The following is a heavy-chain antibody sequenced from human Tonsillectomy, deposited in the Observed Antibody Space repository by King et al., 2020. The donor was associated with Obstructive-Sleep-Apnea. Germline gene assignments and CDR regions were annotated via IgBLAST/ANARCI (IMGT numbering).Heavy chain of an antibody. D-gene: IGHD6-19*01. CDR2: IYHSGST. CDR1: GGSISSSNW. Sequence: VQLQESGPGLVKPSGTLSLSCAVSGGSISSSNWWSWVRQSPGKGLEWIGEIYHSGSTNYDPSLKSRATISVDQSKNQVSLKLSSVTAADTAIYYCARGRVAVAGARNSGFDYWGQGTLVTVSS. V-gene: IGHV4-4*02. CDR3: ARGRVAVAGARNSGFDY. J-gene: IGHJ4*02.